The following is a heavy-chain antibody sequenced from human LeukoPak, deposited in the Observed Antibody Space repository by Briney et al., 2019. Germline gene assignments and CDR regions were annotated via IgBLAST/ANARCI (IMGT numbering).Heavy chain of an antibody. CDR3: ARGGGNFDY. CDR2: ISSTSTYI. Sequence: NPGGSLRLSCAASGFIFSTYAMTWVRQAPGKGLEWVSSISSTSTYISYADSVKGRFTISRDNAKNSLYLQMNSLRAEDTAVYYCARGGGNFDYWGQGTLVTVSS. V-gene: IGHV3-21*01. CDR1: GFIFSTYA. J-gene: IGHJ4*02. D-gene: IGHD2-15*01.